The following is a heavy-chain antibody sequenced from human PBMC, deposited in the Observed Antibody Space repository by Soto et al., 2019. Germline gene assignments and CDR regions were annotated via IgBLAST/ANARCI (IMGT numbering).Heavy chain of an antibody. V-gene: IGHV4-4*07. J-gene: IGHJ5*02. CDR3: VRDGTKTLRDWFDP. Sequence: LSLTCTGDGASISGFSWSWIRKSAGKGLEWIGRIYATGTTDYNPSLKSRVMMSVDTSKKQFSLKLRSVTAADTAVYYCVRDGTKTLRDWFDPWGQGTSVTVS. CDR1: GASISGFS. D-gene: IGHD1-1*01. CDR2: IYATGTT.